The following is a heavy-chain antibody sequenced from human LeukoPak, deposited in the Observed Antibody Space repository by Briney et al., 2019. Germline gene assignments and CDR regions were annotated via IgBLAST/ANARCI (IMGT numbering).Heavy chain of an antibody. D-gene: IGHD4-11*01. CDR2: ISSSSSYI. CDR3: ASDTVTTNYFDY. J-gene: IGHJ4*02. V-gene: IGHV3-21*01. CDR1: GFTFSSYS. Sequence: GGSLRLSCAASGFTFSSYSMNWVRQAPGKGLEWVSSISSSSSYIYYADSVKGRFTISRDNAKNSLYLQMNSLRAEDTAVYYCASDTVTTNYFDYWGQGTLVTVSS.